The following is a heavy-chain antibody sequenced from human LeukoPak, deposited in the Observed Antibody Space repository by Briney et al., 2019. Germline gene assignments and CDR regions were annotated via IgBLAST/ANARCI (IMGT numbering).Heavy chain of an antibody. V-gene: IGHV3-53*01. CDR3: ARYHTALNY. CDR2: LYSGGST. CDR1: GFSVSSDY. D-gene: IGHD5-18*01. Sequence: PGGSLRLSCAASGFSVSSDYMTWVRQAPGKGLEWVSVLYSGGSTYYADSVKGRFIISRDNSKNTLYLQMNNLRVEDTAVYYCARYHTALNYWGQGTLVTASS. J-gene: IGHJ4*02.